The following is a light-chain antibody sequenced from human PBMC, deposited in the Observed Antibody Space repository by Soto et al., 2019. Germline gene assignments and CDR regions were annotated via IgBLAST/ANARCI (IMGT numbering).Light chain of an antibody. V-gene: IGKV1-6*01. J-gene: IGKJ1*01. Sequence: AIQMTQSPSSLSASVGDRVTITCRASQGIRNDLSWYQQKPGKAPNLLIYDASSLQSGVSSRFSGSGSGTDFTLTITSLQPEDFATYYCLQDNNYPWTFGQGTKVEIK. CDR2: DAS. CDR3: LQDNNYPWT. CDR1: QGIRND.